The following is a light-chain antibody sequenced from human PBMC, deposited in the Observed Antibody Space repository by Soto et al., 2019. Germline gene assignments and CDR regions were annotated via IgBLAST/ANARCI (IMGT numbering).Light chain of an antibody. CDR3: LQYKKGPPWT. CDR2: GAS. J-gene: IGKJ1*01. Sequence: EIVMTQSPATLSVSPGERVTLSCWASQSVSRSLAWYQQRRGQSPRLLIYGASSRATGIPARFSGSGSGTEFTLTISSLQSEDFAVYYCLQYKKGPPWTFGQGTKVEIK. V-gene: IGKV3-15*01. CDR1: QSVSRS.